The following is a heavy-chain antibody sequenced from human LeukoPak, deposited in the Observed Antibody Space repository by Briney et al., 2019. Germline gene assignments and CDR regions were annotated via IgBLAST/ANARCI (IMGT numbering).Heavy chain of an antibody. V-gene: IGHV4-31*03. J-gene: IGHJ6*03. CDR3: ARDSPRYSYGSRGYYYYYYMDV. CDR1: GGSISSGGYY. Sequence: SETLSLTCTVSGGSISSGGYYWSWIRQHPGKGLEWIRYIYYSGSTYYNPSLKSRVTISVDTSKNQFSLKLSSVTAADTAVYYYARDSPRYSYGSRGYYYYYYMDVWGKGTTVTVSS. D-gene: IGHD5-18*01. CDR2: IYYSGST.